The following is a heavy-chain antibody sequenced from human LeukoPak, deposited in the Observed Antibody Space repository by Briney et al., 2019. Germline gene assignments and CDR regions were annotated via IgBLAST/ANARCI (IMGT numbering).Heavy chain of an antibody. V-gene: IGHV3-23*01. Sequence: GGSLRLSCVASGFTFSNYAMSWVRQVPGKGLEWVSTISGNGGSTYYAGNTNYADSVRGRFTVSRDTSKNTLHLHMNSLRADDTAVYYCAKDTDYYDSSDWFDPWGQGTLVTVSS. J-gene: IGHJ5*02. CDR3: AKDTDYYDSSDWFDP. CDR2: ISGNGGST. CDR1: GFTFSNYA. D-gene: IGHD3-22*01.